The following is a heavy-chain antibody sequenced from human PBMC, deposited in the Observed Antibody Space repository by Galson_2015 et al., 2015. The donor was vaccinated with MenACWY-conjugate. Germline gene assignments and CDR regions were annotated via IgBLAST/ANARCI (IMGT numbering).Heavy chain of an antibody. CDR3: TTEGRYSGYADC. D-gene: IGHD5-12*01. V-gene: IGHV3-15*01. CDR1: GFSFNYAW. Sequence: SLRLSCAASGFSFNYAWMSWVRQAPGKGLEWVGRIKSKTDGGATDYAAPEEGRFTISRDDSNNTLYLRMKSLKTEDTAVYYCTTEGRYSGYADCWGHGTLVTVSS. J-gene: IGHJ4*01. CDR2: IKSKTDGGAT.